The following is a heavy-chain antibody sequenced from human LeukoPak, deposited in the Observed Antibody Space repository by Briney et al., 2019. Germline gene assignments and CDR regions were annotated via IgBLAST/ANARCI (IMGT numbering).Heavy chain of an antibody. CDR3: ARSRGPRRSFDY. V-gene: IGHV4-59*01. J-gene: IGHJ4*02. CDR1: GGSISSYY. Sequence: SETLSLTCTVSGGSISSYYWSWIRQPPGKGLEWIGYIYYSGSTNYNPSLKSRVTISVDTSKNQFSLKLSSVTAADTAVYYCARSRGPRRSFDYWGQGTLVTVSS. CDR2: IYYSGST. D-gene: IGHD3-10*01.